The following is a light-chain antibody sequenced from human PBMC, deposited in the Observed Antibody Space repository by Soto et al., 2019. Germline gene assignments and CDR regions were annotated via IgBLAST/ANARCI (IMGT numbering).Light chain of an antibody. CDR1: QSISSY. Sequence: DIQMTQSPSSLSASVGDRVTITCRASQSISSYLNWYQQKPRKAPKLLIYAASSLQSGVPSRFSDSGSGTDFTLTISSLQPEDFATYYCQQSYSTPPTFGQGTKVEIK. CDR3: QQSYSTPPT. V-gene: IGKV1-39*01. J-gene: IGKJ1*01. CDR2: AAS.